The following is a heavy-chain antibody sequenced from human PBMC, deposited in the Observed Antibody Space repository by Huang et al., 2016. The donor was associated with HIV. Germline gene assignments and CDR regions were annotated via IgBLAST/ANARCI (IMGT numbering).Heavy chain of an antibody. CDR1: GFAFSQYA. CDR3: VIMDDYFDY. Sequence: VQLVESGGGLVQPGWSLRLSCAASGFAFSQYAVHWVRQSRGKGLEWGSGIGGNSGDIAYAASVRGRFVISRDNAKKSLYLKMNGLRLEDTALYFCVIMDDYFDYWGQGVLVGVSS. V-gene: IGHV3-9*01. D-gene: IGHD2-8*01. J-gene: IGHJ4*02. CDR2: IGGNSGDI.